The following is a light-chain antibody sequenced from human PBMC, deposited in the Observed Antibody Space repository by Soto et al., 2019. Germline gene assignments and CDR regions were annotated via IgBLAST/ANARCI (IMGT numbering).Light chain of an antibody. V-gene: IGLV1-40*01. CDR2: GNT. CDR3: QSFDSSLSDLHV. J-gene: IGLJ1*01. Sequence: QSVLTQPPSVSGAPGQRVSISCTGSSSNIGAGYDVHWYQQLPGTAPKLLIFGNTNRPSGVPDRFSGSKSGTSASLAITGLQAEDEADYYCQSFDSSLSDLHVFGTGTQLTVL. CDR1: SSNIGAGYD.